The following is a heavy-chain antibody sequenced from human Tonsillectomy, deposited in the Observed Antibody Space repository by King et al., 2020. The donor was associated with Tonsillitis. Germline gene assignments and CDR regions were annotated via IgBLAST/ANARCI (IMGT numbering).Heavy chain of an antibody. V-gene: IGHV4-59*12. CDR1: GGSISSNY. CDR3: ARGRYFDL. CDR2: FYYTGST. J-gene: IGHJ2*01. Sequence: QLQESGPGLVKPSETLSLTCTVPGGSISSNYWSWIRQPPGTGLELVGVFYYTGSTNYNPPLQSRVTISVDTSKNQFSLKLTAVTAADTAVYYCARGRYFDLWGRGTLVTVAS.